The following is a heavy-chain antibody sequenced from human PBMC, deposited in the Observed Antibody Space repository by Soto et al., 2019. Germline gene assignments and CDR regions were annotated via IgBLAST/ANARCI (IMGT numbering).Heavy chain of an antibody. D-gene: IGHD2-2*01. CDR3: ARESYCSSTSCYQDY. Sequence: HPGGSLRLSCAASGFTFSSYGMHWVRQAPGKGLEWVAVIWYDGSNKYYADSVKGRFTISRDNSKNTLYLQMNSLRAEDTAVYYCARESYCSSTSCYQDYWGQGTLVTVSS. CDR1: GFTFSSYG. CDR2: IWYDGSNK. V-gene: IGHV3-33*01. J-gene: IGHJ4*02.